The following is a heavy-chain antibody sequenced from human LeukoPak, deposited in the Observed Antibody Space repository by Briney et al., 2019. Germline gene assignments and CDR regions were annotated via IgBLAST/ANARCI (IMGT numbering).Heavy chain of an antibody. CDR3: ARDEIPQWLLH. Sequence: GGSLRLSCTASGFTFCDYAMSWFRQAPGKGLEWVGFIRSKAYGGTAEYAASVKGRFTISRDDSKSIAYLQMNSLKTEDTAVYYCARDEIPQWLLHWGQGTLVTVSS. CDR2: IRSKAYGGTA. J-gene: IGHJ4*02. V-gene: IGHV3-49*03. CDR1: GFTFCDYA. D-gene: IGHD6-19*01.